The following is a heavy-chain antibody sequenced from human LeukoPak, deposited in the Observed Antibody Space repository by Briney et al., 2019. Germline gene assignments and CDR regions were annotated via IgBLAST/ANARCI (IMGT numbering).Heavy chain of an antibody. CDR1: SGSVSSGSYY. D-gene: IGHD1-1*01. Sequence: PSQTLSLTCTVSSGSVSSGSYYWSWIRQPAGKGLEWIGRIFTSGSTNYNPSFKSRVTVSVDTSKNQFSLKLNSVTAADTAVYYCASQLGYFDYWGQGTLVTVSS. V-gene: IGHV4-61*02. CDR3: ASQLGYFDY. J-gene: IGHJ4*02. CDR2: IFTSGST.